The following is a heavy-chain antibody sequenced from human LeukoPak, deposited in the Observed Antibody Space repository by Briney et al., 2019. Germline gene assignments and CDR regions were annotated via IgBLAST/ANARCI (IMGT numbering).Heavy chain of an antibody. V-gene: IGHV1-18*01. CDR2: ISSYNGNT. Sequence: ASVKVSCKASGYTFTSYGISWVRQAPAQGLEGMGWISSYNGNTNYAQKLQGRVTMTTDTSTSTAYMELRSLRSDDTAVYYCARDGGIAAAGTGDYFDYWGQGTLVTVSS. J-gene: IGHJ4*02. D-gene: IGHD6-13*01. CDR1: GYTFTSYG. CDR3: ARDGGIAAAGTGDYFDY.